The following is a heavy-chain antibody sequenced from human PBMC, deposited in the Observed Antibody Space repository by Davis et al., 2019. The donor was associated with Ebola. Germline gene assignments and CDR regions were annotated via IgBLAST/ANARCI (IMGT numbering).Heavy chain of an antibody. Sequence: GESLKISCAASGFTFSSYGMHWVRQAPGKGLEWVSAISGSGGSTYYADSVKGRFTISRDNSKNTLYLQMNSLRAEDTAVYYCAKAAGSIGGWYFDYWGQGTLVTVSS. D-gene: IGHD1-26*01. CDR3: AKAAGSIGGWYFDY. V-gene: IGHV3-23*01. J-gene: IGHJ4*02. CDR2: ISGSGGST. CDR1: GFTFSSYG.